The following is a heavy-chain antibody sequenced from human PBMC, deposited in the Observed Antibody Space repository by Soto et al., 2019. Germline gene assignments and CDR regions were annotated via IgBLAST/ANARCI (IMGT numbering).Heavy chain of an antibody. Sequence: QVQLQQWSAGLLKPSETLSLTCAVYGGSFSGYYWTWIRQPPGTGLEWSGEINHSGSTNYNPSLKSQVTISVDTSKIHFSLKVTSVSAADTAVYYCARDKITGLFDYWGEGSLVTVSS. J-gene: IGHJ4*02. D-gene: IGHD2-8*02. CDR2: INHSGST. CDR1: GGSFSGYY. V-gene: IGHV4-34*01. CDR3: ARDKITGLFDY.